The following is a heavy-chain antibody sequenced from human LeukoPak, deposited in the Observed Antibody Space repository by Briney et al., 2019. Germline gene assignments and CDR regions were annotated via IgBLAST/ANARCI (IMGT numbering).Heavy chain of an antibody. Sequence: SETLSLTCTVSGGSISSYYWSWIQQPPGKGLEWIGYIYYSGSTNYNPSLKSRVTISVDTSKNQFSLKLSSVTAADTAVYYCAREGSLHSYYDYVWGSYRHFDYWGQGTLVTVSS. CDR2: IYYSGST. J-gene: IGHJ4*02. CDR3: AREGSLHSYYDYVWGSYRHFDY. V-gene: IGHV4-59*01. D-gene: IGHD3-16*02. CDR1: GGSISSYY.